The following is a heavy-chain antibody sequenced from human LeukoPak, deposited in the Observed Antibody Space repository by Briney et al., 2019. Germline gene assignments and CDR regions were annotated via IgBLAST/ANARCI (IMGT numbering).Heavy chain of an antibody. V-gene: IGHV3-49*03. Sequence: GGSLRLSCTVSGFTFGDYTMSWLRQAPGKGLEWVGFIRSKAYGGTTEDAASVKGRFTISRDDSKSIAYLQMNSLKTEDTAVYYCIRGGANSPFDYWGLGTLVTVSS. CDR2: IRSKAYGGTT. CDR1: GFTFGDYT. J-gene: IGHJ4*02. D-gene: IGHD1-1*01. CDR3: IRGGANSPFDY.